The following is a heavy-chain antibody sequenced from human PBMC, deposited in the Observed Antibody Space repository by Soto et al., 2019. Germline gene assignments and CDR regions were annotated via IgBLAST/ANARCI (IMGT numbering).Heavy chain of an antibody. CDR2: ISYDGSEK. CDR1: GFTFSSYG. V-gene: IGHV3-30*03. Sequence: QVQLVESGGGVVQPGRSLRLSCAASGFTFSSYGMHWVRQAPGKGLEWVAIISYDGSEKYYAGSVKGRFTISRDNYNITLYQQMNSLRAEYTAVYYCSTVAVTSSLYYFDYWGQGTLVTVSS. D-gene: IGHD1-26*01. CDR3: STVAVTSSLYYFDY. J-gene: IGHJ4*02.